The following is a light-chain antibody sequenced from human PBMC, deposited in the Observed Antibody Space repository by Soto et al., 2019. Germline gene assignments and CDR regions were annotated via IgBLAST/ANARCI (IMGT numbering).Light chain of an antibody. J-gene: IGLJ1*01. CDR3: QVWDSSSDLL. CDR2: YDS. CDR1: NIGSKS. V-gene: IGLV3-21*04. Sequence: SYELTQPPSVSVAPGKTARITCGGNNIGSKSVHWYQQKPGQAPVLVIYYDSDRPSGIPERFSGSNSGNTATLTISRVEAGDEAGYYCQVWDSSSDLLFGTGTKVTVL.